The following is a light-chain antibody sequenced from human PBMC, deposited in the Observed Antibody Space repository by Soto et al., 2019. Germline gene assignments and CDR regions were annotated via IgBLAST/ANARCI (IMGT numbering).Light chain of an antibody. CDR2: DAS. V-gene: IGKV1-5*01. CDR1: QSISSW. J-gene: IGKJ1*01. CDR3: PHSARPPWP. Sequence: QRTQSHSTLSASVGDRVTITCRASQSISSWLAWYQQKPGKAPKLPIYDASSLESGVPSRFSGSGSGTDFTLTISSLEPEDFTVYYCPHSARPPWPSCQVTKA.